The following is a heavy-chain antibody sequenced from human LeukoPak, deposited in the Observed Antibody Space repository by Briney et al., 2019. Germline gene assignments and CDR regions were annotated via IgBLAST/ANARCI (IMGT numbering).Heavy chain of an antibody. CDR1: GYTFTSYD. V-gene: IGHV1-8*01. CDR2: MNPNSGNT. CDR3: ARARLPRKTVLRSKPYWYFDL. D-gene: IGHD3-3*01. J-gene: IGHJ2*01. Sequence: ASVKVSCKASGYTFTSYDINWVRQATGQGLEWMGWMNPNSGNTGYAQKFQGRVTMTRNTSISTAYMELSSLRSEDTAVYYCARARLPRKTVLRSKPYWYFDLWGRGTLVTVSS.